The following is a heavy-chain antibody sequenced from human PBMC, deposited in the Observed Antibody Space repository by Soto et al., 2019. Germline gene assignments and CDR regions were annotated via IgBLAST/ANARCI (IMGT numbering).Heavy chain of an antibody. D-gene: IGHD3-22*01. CDR2: ISAYNGNT. Sequence: ASVKVSCKASGYTFTSYGIGWVRQAPGQGLEWMGWISAYNGNTNYAQKLQGRVTMTTDTSTSTAYMELRSLRSDDTAVYYCARSSGDYYDSSPASGMDVWGQGTTVTVSS. V-gene: IGHV1-18*04. CDR1: GYTFTSYG. CDR3: ARSSGDYYDSSPASGMDV. J-gene: IGHJ6*02.